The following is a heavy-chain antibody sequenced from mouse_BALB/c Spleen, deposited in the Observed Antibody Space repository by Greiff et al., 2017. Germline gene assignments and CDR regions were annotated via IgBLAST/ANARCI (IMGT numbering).Heavy chain of an antibody. J-gene: IGHJ2*01. V-gene: IGHV1-77*01. CDR1: GYTFTDYY. D-gene: IGHD1-1*02. CDR2: IYPGSGNT. Sequence: QVQLKESGAELARPGASVKLSCKASGYTFTDYYINWVKQRTGQGLEWIGEIYPGSGNTYYNEKFKGKATLTADKSSSTAYMQLSSLTSEDSAVYFCARSGIYGSFDYWGQGTTLTVSS. CDR3: ARSGIYGSFDY.